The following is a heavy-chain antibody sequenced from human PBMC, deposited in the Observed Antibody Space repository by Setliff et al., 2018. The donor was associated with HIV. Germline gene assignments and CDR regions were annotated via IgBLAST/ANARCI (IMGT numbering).Heavy chain of an antibody. V-gene: IGHV4-38-2*01. D-gene: IGHD2-21*02. J-gene: IGHJ6*02. CDR3: ARSYCAADCAHNSPRGMDV. CDR2: IYHSGST. Sequence: SETLSLTCAVSGYSISSGYHWAWIRHPQGKGLEWIGSIYHSGSTYYNPSRKSRVTISVDTSKNQFSLKLNSLTAADTAVYYCARSYCAADCAHNSPRGMDVWGQGTTVTVSS. CDR1: GYSISSGYH.